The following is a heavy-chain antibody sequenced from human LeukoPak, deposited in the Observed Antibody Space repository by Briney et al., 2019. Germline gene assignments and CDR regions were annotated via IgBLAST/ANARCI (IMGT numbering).Heavy chain of an antibody. CDR1: GFTFSDYW. CDR3: ARDGTAAGLYFDL. CDR2: IKQDGSEK. D-gene: IGHD6-13*01. J-gene: IGHJ4*01. Sequence: GGSLRLSXGVSGFTFSDYWMNWVRQAPGKGMEWVASIKQDGSEKTFVDSVKGRFTISRDNARNSVYLQMSSLRAEDTAVYYCARDGTAAGLYFDLWGHGTLVTVSS. V-gene: IGHV3-7*01.